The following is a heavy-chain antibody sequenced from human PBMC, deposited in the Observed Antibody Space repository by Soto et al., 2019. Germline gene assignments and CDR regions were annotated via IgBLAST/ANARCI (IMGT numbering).Heavy chain of an antibody. CDR2: ISGSGGST. Sequence: GGSLRLSCAASGFTFNNYAMIWVRQAPGKGLEWVSAISGSGGSTYYADSVKGRFTISRDNFQSTLYLQISSLRAEDTAVYYCARYLEMVSQEVRRFDCWGQGTLVTVSS. CDR1: GFTFNNYA. J-gene: IGHJ4*02. V-gene: IGHV3-23*01. D-gene: IGHD2-8*01. CDR3: ARYLEMVSQEVRRFDC.